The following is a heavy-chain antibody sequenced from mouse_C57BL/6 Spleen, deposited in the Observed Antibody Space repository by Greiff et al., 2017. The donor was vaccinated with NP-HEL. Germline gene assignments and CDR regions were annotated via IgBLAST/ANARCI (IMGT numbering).Heavy chain of an antibody. V-gene: IGHV5-17*01. CDR2: ISSGSSTI. D-gene: IGHD2-3*01. J-gene: IGHJ2*01. CDR3: ARKSLMGYFDY. Sequence: EVKLQESGGGLVKPGGSLKLSCAASGFTFSDYGMHWVRQAPEKGLEWVAYISSGSSTIYYADTVKGRFTISRDNAKNTLFLQMTSLRSEDTAMYYCARKSLMGYFDYWGQGTTLTVSS. CDR1: GFTFSDYG.